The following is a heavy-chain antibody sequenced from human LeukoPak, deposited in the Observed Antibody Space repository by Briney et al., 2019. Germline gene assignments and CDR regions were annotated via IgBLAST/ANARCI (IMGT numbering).Heavy chain of an antibody. J-gene: IGHJ4*02. CDR1: GYTFTGYY. CDR2: INPNSGVT. CDR3: ARDRYGDGFAHLDY. Sequence: ASVKVSCKASGYTFTGYYIHWVRQAPGQGLEWMGWINPNSGVTIYAQNFQGRVTMTRDTSITTAYMDLSRLTSDDTAVYYCARDRYGDGFAHLDYWGQGALVTVSS. V-gene: IGHV1-2*02. D-gene: IGHD5-24*01.